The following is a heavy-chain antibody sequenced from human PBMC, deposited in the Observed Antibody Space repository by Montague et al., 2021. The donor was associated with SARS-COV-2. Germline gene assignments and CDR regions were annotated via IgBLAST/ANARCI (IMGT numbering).Heavy chain of an antibody. J-gene: IGHJ4*02. CDR3: ARERGYSGYVVFGF. D-gene: IGHD5-12*01. CDR1: GCTFSNYW. Sequence: SLRLSCAASGCTFSNYWMHWVRQIPGKGLIWVSGINGDGSFTRYADFVEGRFTASRDNAKNTLYLQVNSLRAEATAIYYCARERGYSGYVVFGFWGQGILVTVSS. CDR2: INGDGSFT. V-gene: IGHV3-74*01.